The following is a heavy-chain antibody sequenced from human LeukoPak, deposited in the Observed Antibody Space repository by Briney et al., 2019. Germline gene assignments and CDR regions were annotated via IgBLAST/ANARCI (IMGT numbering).Heavy chain of an antibody. CDR2: ISHSGST. CDR1: GGSFSGYF. CDR3: ARGSLGPRLNV. Sequence: PSETLSLTCAVYGGSFSGYFWSWIRQPPGKGLEWIGEISHSGSTNYNPSLKSRVSTSVDTSKNQFSLKLSSVTAAGTAVYYCARGSLGPRLNVWGQGTLVTVSS. V-gene: IGHV4-34*01. J-gene: IGHJ4*02. D-gene: IGHD1-1*01.